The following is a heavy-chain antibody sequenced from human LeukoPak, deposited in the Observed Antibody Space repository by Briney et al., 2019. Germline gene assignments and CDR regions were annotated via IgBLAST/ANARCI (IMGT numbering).Heavy chain of an antibody. CDR1: GGSISGYY. V-gene: IGHV4-4*07. CDR2: IYPSGST. CDR3: ARDPSTHSSGWYWYFDL. J-gene: IGHJ2*01. Sequence: SETLSLTCTVSGGSISGYYWSWIRQPAGKGLEWIGRIYPSGSTNYNPSLKSRVTVSVGTSKNQFSLKVRSVTAADTAVYYCARDPSTHSSGWYWYFDLWGRGTLVTVSS. D-gene: IGHD6-19*01.